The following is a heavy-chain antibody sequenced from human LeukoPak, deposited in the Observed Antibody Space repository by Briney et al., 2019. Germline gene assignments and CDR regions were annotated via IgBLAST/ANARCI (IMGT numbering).Heavy chain of an antibody. CDR1: GFTFSSYS. CDR2: ISSSSSTI. D-gene: IGHD2-2*03. CDR3: ARDPTGNGYCSSTSCKTRGYFDY. V-gene: IGHV3-48*01. J-gene: IGHJ4*02. Sequence: GGSLRLSCAASGFTFSSYSMNWVRQAPGQGLEWVSYISSSSSTIYYADSVKGRFTISRDNAKNSLYLQMNSLRAEDTAVYYCARDPTGNGYCSSTSCKTRGYFDYWGQGTLVTVSS.